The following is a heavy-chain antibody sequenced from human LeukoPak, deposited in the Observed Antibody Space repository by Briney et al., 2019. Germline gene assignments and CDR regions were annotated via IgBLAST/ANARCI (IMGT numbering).Heavy chain of an antibody. CDR2: IYYSGST. J-gene: IGHJ6*02. D-gene: IGHD2-2*01. V-gene: IGHV4-59*01. Sequence: SETLSLTCTVSGGSISSYYWSWIRQPPGKGLEWIGYIYYSGSTNYNPSLTSRVTISVDTSKNQFSLKLSSVTAADTAVYYCARIGYCSSTSCPLGHYYYYGMDVWGQGTTVTVSS. CDR1: GGSISSYY. CDR3: ARIGYCSSTSCPLGHYYYYGMDV.